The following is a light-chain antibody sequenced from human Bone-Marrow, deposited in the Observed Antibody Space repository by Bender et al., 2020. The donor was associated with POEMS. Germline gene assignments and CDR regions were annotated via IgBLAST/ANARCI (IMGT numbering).Light chain of an antibody. J-gene: IGLJ2*01. Sequence: QFALTQPASVSASPGQSITISCTGTSSDVGTFDLVSWYQHHPGMAPKLIIYGGTNRPSGISDRFSGSKSGITASLTISGLQTEDEADYYCSSYTLTSTLVVFGGGTKLTVL. CDR3: SSYTLTSTLVV. V-gene: IGLV2-14*02. CDR2: GGT. CDR1: SSDVGTFDL.